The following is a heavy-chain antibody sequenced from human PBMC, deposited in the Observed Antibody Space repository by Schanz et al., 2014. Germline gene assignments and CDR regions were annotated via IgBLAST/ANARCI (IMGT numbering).Heavy chain of an antibody. J-gene: IGHJ6*02. CDR1: NYIFTKYY. Sequence: QVQLVQSGAEVKKPGASVKLSCKASNYIFTKYYIHCVRQAPGQGLEWMGLINPYDDTIDYAKKFQGRVTMTADKSTSTVYMEVSGLRSEDTAVYYCVRDAGWAFGDYHGMDVWGQGTSVTVSS. CDR2: INPYDDTI. D-gene: IGHD3-10*01. V-gene: IGHV1-46*01. CDR3: VRDAGWAFGDYHGMDV.